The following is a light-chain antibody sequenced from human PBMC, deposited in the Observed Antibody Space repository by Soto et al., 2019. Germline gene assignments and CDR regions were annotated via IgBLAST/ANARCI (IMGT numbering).Light chain of an antibody. V-gene: IGKV1-39*01. J-gene: IGKJ4*01. CDR2: AAS. CDR1: QGLRND. Sequence: TQMTQSPSSLSASVGDRVTITCRASQGLRNDLAWYQQKLGKAPNLLIYAASTLQSGVPSRFSGSGSETEFTLTITSLQPEDFAIYYCQQSCSIPLTFGGGTKVDIK. CDR3: QQSCSIPLT.